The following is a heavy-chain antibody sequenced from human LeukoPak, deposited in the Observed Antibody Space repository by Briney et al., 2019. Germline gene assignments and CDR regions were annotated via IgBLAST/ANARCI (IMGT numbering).Heavy chain of an antibody. CDR1: GYSISSGYY. D-gene: IGHD3-9*01. CDR3: AREHTLTGYLVWKTFDY. V-gene: IGHV4-38-2*02. Sequence: NPSETLSLTCTVSGYSISSGYYWGWIRQPPGKGLEWIGSIYHSGSTYYNPSLKSRVTISVDTSKNQFSLKLSSVTAADTAVYYCAREHTLTGYLVWKTFDYWGQGTLVTVSS. J-gene: IGHJ4*02. CDR2: IYHSGST.